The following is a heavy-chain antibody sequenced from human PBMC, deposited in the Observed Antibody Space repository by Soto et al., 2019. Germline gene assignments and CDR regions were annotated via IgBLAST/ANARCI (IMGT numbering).Heavy chain of an antibody. J-gene: IGHJ4*02. D-gene: IGHD6-19*01. V-gene: IGHV1-69*02. CDR3: ARVTAVAGNYFDY. Sequence: QVQLVQSGAEVKGPGSSVKVSCKASGGTFSSYSISWVRQAPGQGLEWMGRIIPIVDITTYAQKLEGRVTITADKSTSTDYMELSSLRSEDTAVYYCARVTAVAGNYFDYWGQGTQVTVSS. CDR1: GGTFSSYS. CDR2: IIPIVDIT.